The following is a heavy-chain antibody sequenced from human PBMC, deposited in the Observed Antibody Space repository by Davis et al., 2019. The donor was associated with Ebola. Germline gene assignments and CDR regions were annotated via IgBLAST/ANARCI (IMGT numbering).Heavy chain of an antibody. CDR3: VKDEGWQQLVQFYFDY. J-gene: IGHJ4*02. D-gene: IGHD6-13*01. CDR1: GFTFSSYG. Sequence: PGGSLRLSCAASGFTFSSYGMHWVRQAPGKGLEWVAVIWYDGSNKYYADSVKGRFTISRDNSKNTLYLQMSSLRAEDTAVYYCVKDEGWQQLVQFYFDYWGQGTLVTVSS. V-gene: IGHV3-30*02. CDR2: IWYDGSNK.